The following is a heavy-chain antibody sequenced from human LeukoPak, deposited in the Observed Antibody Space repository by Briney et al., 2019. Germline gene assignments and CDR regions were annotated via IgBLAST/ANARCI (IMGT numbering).Heavy chain of an antibody. CDR3: ARLGGYSYGYGY. V-gene: IGHV4-39*02. J-gene: IGHJ4*02. CDR1: GGSIRSSSFY. D-gene: IGHD5-18*01. CDR2: IYYSGST. Sequence: SETLSLTCTVSGGSIRSSSFYWGWIRQPPGKGLEWIGSIYYSGSTYYNPSLKSRVTISVDTSKKHFSLKLSSVTAADTAVYYCARLGGYSYGYGYWGQGTLVTVSS.